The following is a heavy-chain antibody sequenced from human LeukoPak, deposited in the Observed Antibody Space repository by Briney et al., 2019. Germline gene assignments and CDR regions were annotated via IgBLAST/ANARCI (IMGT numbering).Heavy chain of an antibody. D-gene: IGHD3-3*01. V-gene: IGHV4-4*07. CDR3: ARELDFWSGSSP. Sequence: PSETLSLTCTVSGSSISGYYWNWIRQPAGKGLEWIGRLHPSGATNYNPSLKSRVTISVDTSKNQFSLKLSSVTAADTAVYYCARELDFWSGSSPWGQGTLVTVSS. J-gene: IGHJ5*02. CDR2: LHPSGAT. CDR1: GSSISGYY.